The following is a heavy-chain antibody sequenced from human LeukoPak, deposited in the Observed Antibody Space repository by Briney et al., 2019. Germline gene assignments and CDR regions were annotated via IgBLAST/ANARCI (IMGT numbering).Heavy chain of an antibody. CDR2: IYYSGST. CDR1: GGSISSGDYY. D-gene: IGHD3-10*01. Sequence: SETLSLTCTVSGGSISSGDYYWSWIRQPPGKGLEWIGYIYYSGSTYYNPSLKSRVTISVDTSKNQFSLKLSSVTAADTAVYYCARDRGSGSYQHYYYYYYMDVWGKGTTVTVFS. CDR3: ARDRGSGSYQHYYYYYYMDV. J-gene: IGHJ6*03. V-gene: IGHV4-30-4*08.